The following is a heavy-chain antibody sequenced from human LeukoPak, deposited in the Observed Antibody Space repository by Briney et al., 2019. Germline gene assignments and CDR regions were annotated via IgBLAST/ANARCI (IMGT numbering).Heavy chain of an antibody. CDR1: GGSISSGDYY. CDR2: IYHSGST. CDR3: ARVREAETNPCPDY. J-gene: IGHJ4*02. V-gene: IGHV4-30-2*01. Sequence: SETLSLTCTVSGGSISSGDYYWTWIRQPTGKGLEWIGYIYHSGSTYYNPSLKSRVTILVDRSRNQFSLKLSSVTAADTAVYFCARVREAETNPCPDYWGQGTLVTVSS. D-gene: IGHD1-14*01.